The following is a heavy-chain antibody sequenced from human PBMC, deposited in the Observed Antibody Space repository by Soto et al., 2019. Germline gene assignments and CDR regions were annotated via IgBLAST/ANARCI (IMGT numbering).Heavy chain of an antibody. CDR3: ARDLIVVVAAGDYYYGMDV. CDR2: INPSGGST. J-gene: IGHJ6*02. Sequence: ASVKVSCKASGYTFTSYYMHWVRQAPGQGLEWMGIINPSGGSTSYAQKFQGRVTMTRDTSTSTVYMELSSLRSEGTAVYYCARDLIVVVAAGDYYYGMDVWGQGTTVTVSS. CDR1: GYTFTSYY. D-gene: IGHD2-15*01. V-gene: IGHV1-46*01.